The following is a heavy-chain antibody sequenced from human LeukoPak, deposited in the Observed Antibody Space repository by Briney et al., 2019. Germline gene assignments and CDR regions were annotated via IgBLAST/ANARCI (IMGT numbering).Heavy chain of an antibody. CDR2: IYYSGHT. J-gene: IGHJ5*02. CDR1: GGSMSSYY. CDR3: ARRSDRKWFDP. V-gene: IGHV4-59*12. Sequence: PSETLSLTCTVSGGSMSSYYWSWIRQPPGKGLEWIGYIYYSGHTNYNPSLKSRVTISVDTSKNQFSLKLSSVTAADTAVYYCARRSDRKWFDPWGQGTLVTVSS.